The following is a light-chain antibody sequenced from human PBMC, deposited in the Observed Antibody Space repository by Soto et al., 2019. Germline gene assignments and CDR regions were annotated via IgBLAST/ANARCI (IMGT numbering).Light chain of an antibody. CDR2: DVI. Sequence: QSALTQPRSVSGSPGQSVIISCTGTSSDVGVYNYVSWYQQHPDKAPKLMIYDVIKRPSGVPDRFSGSKSGNTASLTISGLQAEYEADSYCFSCAGNYTYVFGTGTKLTVL. V-gene: IGLV2-11*01. J-gene: IGLJ1*01. CDR3: FSCAGNYTYV. CDR1: SSDVGVYNY.